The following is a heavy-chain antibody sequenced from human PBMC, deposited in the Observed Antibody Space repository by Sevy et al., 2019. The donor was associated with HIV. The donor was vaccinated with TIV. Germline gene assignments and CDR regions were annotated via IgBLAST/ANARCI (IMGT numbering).Heavy chain of an antibody. V-gene: IGHV4-31*03. J-gene: IGHJ5*02. CDR2: IYYSGST. CDR3: ARVPTTIGGFDP. CDR1: GGSISSGGYY. D-gene: IGHD1-1*01. Sequence: SETLSLTCTVSGGSISSGGYYWSWIRQHPGKGLEWIGYIYYSGSTYYNPSLKSRVTISVDTSKNQFSLKLSSVTAADTAVYYCARVPTTIGGFDPWGQGTLVTVSS.